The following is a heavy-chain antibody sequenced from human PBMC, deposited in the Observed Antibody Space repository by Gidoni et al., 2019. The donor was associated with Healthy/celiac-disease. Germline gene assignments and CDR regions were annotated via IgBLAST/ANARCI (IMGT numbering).Heavy chain of an antibody. J-gene: IGHJ5*02. D-gene: IGHD2-15*01. CDR1: GFSLSNARMG. CDR3: ARSGSDSLEVGWFDP. CDR2: IFSNDEK. V-gene: IGHV2-26*01. Sequence: QVTLKESGPVLVKPTETLTLTCTASGFSLSNARMGVSWIRQPPGRALECLAHIFSNDEKSYSTTLKSRLTISKDTSKSQVVLTMTNMDPVDTATYYCARSGSDSLEVGWFDPWGQGTLVTVSS.